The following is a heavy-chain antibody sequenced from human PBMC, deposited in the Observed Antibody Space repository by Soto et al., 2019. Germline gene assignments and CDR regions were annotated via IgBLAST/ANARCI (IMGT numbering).Heavy chain of an antibody. CDR1: GYTFTSHG. Sequence: QVQLAQSGGEVRKPGASVKVSCKASGYTFTSHGISWVRQAPGQGLEWMGWISAYNGDTNYAQKLQGRVTVTTDRSTSTAYMELRSLRSEDTAVYYCARMGRGSNIDYYHYMDVWGKGTTVTVSS. D-gene: IGHD3-10*01. CDR2: ISAYNGDT. V-gene: IGHV1-18*01. CDR3: ARMGRGSNIDYYHYMDV. J-gene: IGHJ6*03.